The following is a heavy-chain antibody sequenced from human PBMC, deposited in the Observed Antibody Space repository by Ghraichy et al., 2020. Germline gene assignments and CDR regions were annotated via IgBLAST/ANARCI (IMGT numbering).Heavy chain of an antibody. CDR3: AKDDRYGSS. J-gene: IGHJ4*02. CDR2: IRVNGDIT. V-gene: IGHV3-23*01. Sequence: GGSLRLSCAASGFTFSSSAMTWVRQAPGKGLEWVSSIRVNGDITYYADSVKGRFTISRDNSKNTLYLQMNSLRAEDTAVYYCAKDDRYGSSWGQGTLVTVSS. D-gene: IGHD6-13*01. CDR1: GFTFSSSA.